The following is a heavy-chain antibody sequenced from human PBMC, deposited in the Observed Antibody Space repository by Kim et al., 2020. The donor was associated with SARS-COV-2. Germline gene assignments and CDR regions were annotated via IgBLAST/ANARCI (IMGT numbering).Heavy chain of an antibody. CDR1: GGSISSSSYY. Sequence: SETLSLTCTVSGGSISSSSYYWGWIRQPPGKGLEWIGSIYYSGSTYYNPSLKSRVTISVDTSKNQFSLKLSSVTAADTAVYYCARQSSSIAAPRAASWFDPWGQGTLVTVSS. J-gene: IGHJ5*02. D-gene: IGHD6-6*01. CDR2: IYYSGST. V-gene: IGHV4-39*01. CDR3: ARQSSSIAAPRAASWFDP.